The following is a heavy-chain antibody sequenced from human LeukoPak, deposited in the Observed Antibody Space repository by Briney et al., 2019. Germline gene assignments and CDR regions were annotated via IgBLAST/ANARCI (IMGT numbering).Heavy chain of an antibody. CDR1: GYTFSDYW. CDR3: ARRGTNEYFDL. CDR2: IYPGDSDT. D-gene: IGHD1-1*01. V-gene: IGHV5-51*01. Sequence: GESLKISCRGSGYTFSDYWIAWVRQMPGKGLEWMGIIYPGDSDTRYSPSFQGQVTISADKSISTAYLQWGSLKASDSAIYYCARRGTNEYFDLWGRGTLVTVSS. J-gene: IGHJ2*01.